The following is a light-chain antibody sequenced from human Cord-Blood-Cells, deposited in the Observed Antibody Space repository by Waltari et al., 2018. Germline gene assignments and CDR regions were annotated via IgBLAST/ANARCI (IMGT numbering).Light chain of an antibody. V-gene: IGLV1-47*01. J-gene: IGLJ1*01. CDR3: AAWDDSLSGRGV. CDR1: SSNIGSNY. Sequence: QSVLTQPPSASGTPGQRATISCSGRSSNIGSNYVYWYQQLPGTAPKLLIYRNNQRPSGVPDRFSGSKSGTSASLAISGLRSEDEADYYCAAWDDSLSGRGVFGTGTKVTVL. CDR2: RNN.